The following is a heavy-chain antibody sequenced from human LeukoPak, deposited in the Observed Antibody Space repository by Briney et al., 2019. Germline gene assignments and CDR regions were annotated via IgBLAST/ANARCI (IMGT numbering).Heavy chain of an antibody. D-gene: IGHD4-17*01. V-gene: IGHV1-46*01. CDR1: GYTFTVYY. Sequence: ASVKVSCKASGYTFTVYYIHWVRQVPGQGLEWVGIFNPSGDTTSYARKFQGRVTMTRDTSTSTVYMELSSLRSEDTALYYCARGRTVTNDFDLWGRGTLVTVSS. CDR3: ARGRTVTNDFDL. CDR2: FNPSGDTT. J-gene: IGHJ2*01.